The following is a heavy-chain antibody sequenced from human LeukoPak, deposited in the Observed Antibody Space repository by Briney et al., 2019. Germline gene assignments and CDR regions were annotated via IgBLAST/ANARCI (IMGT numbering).Heavy chain of an antibody. CDR3: AREYRSGYYYNYSYYYGMDV. V-gene: IGHV4-4*07. CDR1: GGSISSYY. D-gene: IGHD3-3*01. J-gene: IGHJ6*02. CDR2: IYSSGST. Sequence: SETLSLTCTVSGGSISSYYWSWIRQPAGKGLEWIGRIYSSGSTNYNPSLKSRVTMSLDTSKNQFSLKLSSVTAADTAVYYCAREYRSGYYYNYSYYYGMDVWGQGTTVTVSS.